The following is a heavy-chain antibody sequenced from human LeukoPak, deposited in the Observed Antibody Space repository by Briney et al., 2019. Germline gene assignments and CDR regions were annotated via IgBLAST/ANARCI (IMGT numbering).Heavy chain of an antibody. CDR1: GYSFTSYW. D-gene: IGHD2-21*01. CDR3: ASGGAYCGGDCYDDAFDI. Sequence: GESLKISCQGSGYSFTSYWIGWVRQMPGKGLEWMGIIYPGDSDTRYSPSFQGQVTISADKSISTAYLQWSSLKASDTAMYYCASGGAYCGGDCYDDAFDIWGQGTMVTVSS. J-gene: IGHJ3*02. CDR2: IYPGDSDT. V-gene: IGHV5-51*01.